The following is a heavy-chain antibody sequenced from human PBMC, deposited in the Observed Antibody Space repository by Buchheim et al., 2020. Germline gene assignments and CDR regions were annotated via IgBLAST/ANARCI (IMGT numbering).Heavy chain of an antibody. CDR1: GFSLSDYE. V-gene: IGHV3-48*03. CDR3: AREYWNSY. D-gene: IGHD1-7*01. J-gene: IGHJ4*02. Sequence: EVQLVESGGGLVQPGGSLRLSCATFGFSLSDYEMNWVRQAPGKGLEWVSYISSSGGVIYYADSVKGRFTISRDNTNNLLYLQMNSLRAEDTALYYCAREYWNSYWGQGT. CDR2: ISSSGGVI.